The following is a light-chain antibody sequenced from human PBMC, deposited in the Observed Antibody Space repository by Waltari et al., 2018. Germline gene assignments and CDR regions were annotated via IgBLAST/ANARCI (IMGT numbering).Light chain of an antibody. CDR3: QAWDSSTVV. Sequence: WYQQKPGQSPVLVIYEDNKRRSGTPERCSGSNSGDTATLTISGTQAMDEADYYCQAWDSSTVVFGGGTRLSVL. V-gene: IGLV3-1*01. CDR2: EDN. J-gene: IGLJ2*01.